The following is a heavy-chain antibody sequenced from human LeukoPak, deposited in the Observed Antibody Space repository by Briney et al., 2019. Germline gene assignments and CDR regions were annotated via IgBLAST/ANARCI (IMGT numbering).Heavy chain of an antibody. CDR3: ARSGSTYYYGMDV. Sequence: PGRSLRLSCAASGFTFSSYGMHWVRQGPGKRLEWVTFIWYDGTDKNYADSVKGRFTISRDNSKNTLYLQMNSLRAEDTAVYYCARSGSTYYYGMDVWGQGTTVTVSS. V-gene: IGHV3-33*01. CDR2: IWYDGTDK. D-gene: IGHD3-10*01. J-gene: IGHJ6*02. CDR1: GFTFSSYG.